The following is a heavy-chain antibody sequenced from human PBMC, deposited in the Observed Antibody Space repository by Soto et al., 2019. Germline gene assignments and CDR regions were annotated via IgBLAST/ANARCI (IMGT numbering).Heavy chain of an antibody. D-gene: IGHD3-16*02. CDR3: ARAGNTVPMITFGGVIVN. CDR2: IYYSGST. CDR1: GGSISSGDYY. J-gene: IGHJ4*02. V-gene: IGHV4-30-4*01. Sequence: QVQLQESGPGLVKPSQTLSLTCTVSGGSISSGDYYWSWIRQPPGKGLEWIGYIYYSGSTYYNPSLKSRVTISVDTSKNQFSLKLSSVTAADTAVYYCARAGNTVPMITFGGVIVNWGQGTLVTVSS.